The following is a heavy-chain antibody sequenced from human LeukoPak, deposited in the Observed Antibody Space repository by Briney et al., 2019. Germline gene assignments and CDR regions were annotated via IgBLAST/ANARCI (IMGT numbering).Heavy chain of an antibody. CDR3: ARVRGHSPNYFDP. CDR1: GFTFSSYE. J-gene: IGHJ5*02. D-gene: IGHD2-8*01. Sequence: GGSLGLSCAASGFTFSSYEMNWVRQAPGKGLEWVSPISSSSSYIYYADSVKGRFTISRDNAKNSLYLQMNSLRVEDTGVYYCARVRGHSPNYFDPWGQGTLVTVSP. CDR2: ISSSSSYI. V-gene: IGHV3-21*06.